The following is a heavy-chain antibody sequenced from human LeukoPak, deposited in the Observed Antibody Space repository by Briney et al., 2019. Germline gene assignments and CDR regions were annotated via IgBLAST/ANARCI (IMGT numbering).Heavy chain of an antibody. J-gene: IGHJ5*02. D-gene: IGHD2-15*01. CDR1: GYTFTGYY. CDR3: ARGYCSGGSCYSVENWFDP. CDR2: INPNSGGT. Sequence: GASVKVSCKDAGYTFTGYYMFWVRQAPGLGLEWMGLINPNSGGTNYAQKFQGRVTMTRDTSISTAYMELSRLRSDDTAVYYCARGYCSGGSCYSVENWFDPWGQGTLVTVSS. V-gene: IGHV1-2*06.